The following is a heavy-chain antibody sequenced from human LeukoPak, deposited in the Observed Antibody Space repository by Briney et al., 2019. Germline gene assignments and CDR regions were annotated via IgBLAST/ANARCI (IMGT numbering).Heavy chain of an antibody. V-gene: IGHV1-2*04. D-gene: IGHD3-22*01. J-gene: IGHJ6*02. Sequence: GASVKVSCKASGYTFTGYYMHWVRQAPGQGLEWMGWINPNSGGTNYAQKFQGWVTMTRDTSISTAYMELSRLRSDDTAVYYCARDHASYYYDSSGQHYYYGMDVWGQGTTVTVSS. CDR3: ARDHASYYYDSSGQHYYYGMDV. CDR2: INPNSGGT. CDR1: GYTFTGYY.